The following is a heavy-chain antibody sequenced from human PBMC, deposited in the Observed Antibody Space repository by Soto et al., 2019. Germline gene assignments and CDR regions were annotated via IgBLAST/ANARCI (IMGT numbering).Heavy chain of an antibody. CDR3: ARDLWGYCGTDCYPLDV. CDR2: MYNTGST. Sequence: PSDTLSLTCSVSGSSISGYYWSWIRQPPGKGLEWIGYMYNTGSTVYNPSFKSRVTISVDTSKSQFSLRLNSVTAADTAVYYCARDLWGYCGTDCYPLDVWGQGTTVTVS. V-gene: IGHV4-59*01. D-gene: IGHD2-21*02. J-gene: IGHJ6*02. CDR1: GSSISGYY.